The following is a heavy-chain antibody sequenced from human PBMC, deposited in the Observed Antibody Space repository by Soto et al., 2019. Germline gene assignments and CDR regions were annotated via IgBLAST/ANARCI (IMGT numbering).Heavy chain of an antibody. CDR2: IYYSGST. J-gene: IGHJ6*02. CDR3: ARHREGGVAGTEPYYYYYYGMDV. D-gene: IGHD6-19*01. CDR1: GGSISSSSYY. Sequence: LSLTCTVSGGSISSSSYYWGWIRQPPGKGLEWIGSIYYSGSTYYNPSLKSRVTISVDTSKNQFSLKLSSVTAADTAVYYRARHREGGVAGTEPYYYYYYGMDVWGQGTTVTVSS. V-gene: IGHV4-39*01.